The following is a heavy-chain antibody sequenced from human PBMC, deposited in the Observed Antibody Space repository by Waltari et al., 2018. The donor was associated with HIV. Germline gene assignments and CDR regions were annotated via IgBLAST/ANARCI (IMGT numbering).Heavy chain of an antibody. CDR3: ARRSHYSSSSGLGN. CDR1: GGSFSGYF. Sequence: QVQLQQWGAGLLKPSETLSLTCAVYGGSFSGYFWSWIRQPPGKGLEWIGENNHSGSTNYNPSLKSRVTISVDTSKNQCSLKLSSVTAADTAVYYCARRSHYSSSSGLGNWGQGSLVTVSS. D-gene: IGHD6-6*01. CDR2: NNHSGST. J-gene: IGHJ4*02. V-gene: IGHV4-34*01.